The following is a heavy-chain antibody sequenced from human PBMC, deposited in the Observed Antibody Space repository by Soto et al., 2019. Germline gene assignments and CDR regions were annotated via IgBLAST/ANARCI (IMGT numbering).Heavy chain of an antibody. CDR3: ARVPITMVRGVIIPPNWYFDL. CDR1: GGPFSSYA. CDR2: IIPIFGTA. V-gene: IGHV1-69*13. Sequence: ASVKVSCKASGGPFSSYAISWVRQAPGQGLEWMGGIIPIFGTANYAQKFQGRVTITADESTSTAYMELSSLRSEDTAVYYCARVPITMVRGVIIPPNWYFDLWGRGTLVTVSS. D-gene: IGHD3-10*01. J-gene: IGHJ2*01.